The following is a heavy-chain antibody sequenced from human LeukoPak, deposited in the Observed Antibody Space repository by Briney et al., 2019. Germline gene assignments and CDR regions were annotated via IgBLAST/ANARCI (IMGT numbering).Heavy chain of an antibody. CDR3: ARRDIAAAGTV. CDR1: GGSISSSSYY. J-gene: IGHJ4*02. CDR2: IYYSGST. Sequence: KPSETLSLTCTVSGGSISSSSYYWGWIRQPPGKGLEWIGSIYYSGSTYYNPSLKSRVTISVDTSKNQFSLKLSSVTAADTAVYYCARRDIAAAGTVWGQGTLVTVSS. V-gene: IGHV4-39*01. D-gene: IGHD6-13*01.